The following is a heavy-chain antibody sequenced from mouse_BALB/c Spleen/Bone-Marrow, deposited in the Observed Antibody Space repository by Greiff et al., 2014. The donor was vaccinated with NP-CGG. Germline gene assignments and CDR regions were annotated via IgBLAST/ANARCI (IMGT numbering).Heavy chain of an antibody. J-gene: IGHJ4*01. CDR2: IYPGDGDT. CDR1: GYTFTSYW. CDR3: ASPYGNDDAMDY. D-gene: IGHD2-2*01. Sequence: QVQLQQPGAELARPGASVKLSCKASGYTFTSYWMQWVKQRPGQGLEWIGAIYPGDGDTRYTQKFRGKATLTADKSSNTAYMQLSSLTSEDSAVYFCASPYGNDDAMDYWGQGTSVTVSS. V-gene: IGHV1-87*01.